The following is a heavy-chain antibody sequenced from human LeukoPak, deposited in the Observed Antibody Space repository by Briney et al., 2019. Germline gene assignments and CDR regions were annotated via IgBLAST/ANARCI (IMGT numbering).Heavy chain of an antibody. CDR1: AYTFTGYY. J-gene: IGHJ6*03. Sequence: ASVKVSCKSSAYTFTGYYMHWVRQAPGQGLEWMGWINPNSGGTNYAQKFQGKVTMTRDTSLSTAYMELSRLRSDDTAVYYCASPLGYCSSTSCYDYYYMDVWGKGTTVTVSS. CDR3: ASPLGYCSSTSCYDYYYMDV. D-gene: IGHD2-2*01. V-gene: IGHV1-2*02. CDR2: INPNSGGT.